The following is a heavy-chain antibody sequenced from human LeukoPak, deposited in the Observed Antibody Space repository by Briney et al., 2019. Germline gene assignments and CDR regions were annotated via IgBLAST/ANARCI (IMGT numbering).Heavy chain of an antibody. CDR1: GFTFSGYW. CDR2: INTDGSST. J-gene: IGHJ3*02. V-gene: IGHV3-74*01. CDR3: ARDDKTTATQAAFDI. D-gene: IGHD4-11*01. Sequence: PGGSLRLSCAASGFTFSGYWMHWVRQAPGKGLVWVSRINTDGSSTSYADSVKGRFTISRDNAKNTLYLQMNSLRADDTAVYYCARDDKTTATQAAFDIWGQGTMVTVSS.